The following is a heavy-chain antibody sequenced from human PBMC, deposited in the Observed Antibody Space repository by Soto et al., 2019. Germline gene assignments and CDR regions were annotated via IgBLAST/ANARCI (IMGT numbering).Heavy chain of an antibody. D-gene: IGHD3-3*01. CDR1: GFTFSSYA. J-gene: IGHJ3*02. Sequence: GGSLRLSCAASGFTFSSYAMSWVRQAPGKGLEWVSAISGSGGSTYYADSVKGRFTISRDNSKNTLYLQMNSLRAEDTAVYYCAKDRLDPEDLWRGHPDAFDIWGQANMVTVS. CDR3: AKDRLDPEDLWRGHPDAFDI. V-gene: IGHV3-23*01. CDR2: ISGSGGST.